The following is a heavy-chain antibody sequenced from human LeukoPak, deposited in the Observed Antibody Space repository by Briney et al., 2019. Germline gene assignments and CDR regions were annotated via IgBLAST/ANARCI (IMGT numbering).Heavy chain of an antibody. CDR2: IRYDGSNK. CDR1: QFTFSSYG. Sequence: GGSLRLSCVGSQFTFSSYGMHWVRQAPGKGLEWVAFIRYDGSNKYYADSVKGRFTISRDNSKNTLYLQMNSLRAEDTAVYYCAKDIIVVVPAAISYWGQGTLVTVSS. CDR3: AKDIIVVVPAAISY. J-gene: IGHJ4*02. D-gene: IGHD2-2*02. V-gene: IGHV3-30*02.